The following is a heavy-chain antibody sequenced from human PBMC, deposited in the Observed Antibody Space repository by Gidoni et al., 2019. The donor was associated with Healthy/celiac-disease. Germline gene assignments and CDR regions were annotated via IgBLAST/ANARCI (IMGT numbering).Heavy chain of an antibody. CDR2: ISAYNGNT. CDR1: GYTFTSYG. CDR3: ARDKRGIRITMVRGASFDY. Sequence: QVQLVQSGAEVKKPGASVKVSCKASGYTFTSYGISWVRQAPGQGLEWMGWISAYNGNTNYAQKLQGRVTMTTDTSTSTAYMELRSLRSDDTAVYYCARDKRGIRITMVRGASFDYWGQGTLVTVSS. J-gene: IGHJ4*02. D-gene: IGHD3-10*01. V-gene: IGHV1-18*01.